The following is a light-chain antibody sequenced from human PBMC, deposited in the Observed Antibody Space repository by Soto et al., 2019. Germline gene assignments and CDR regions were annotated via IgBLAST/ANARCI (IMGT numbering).Light chain of an antibody. CDR1: SSNIGAGYD. Sequence: QSVLTQPPSVSGAPGQRVTISCTGSSSNIGAGYDVHWYQQLPGTAPKLLIYGNSNRPSGVPDRFSGSKSGTSASLAITGLRAVDEAADYCQSHDSSLSGSYVFGTGTKVTVL. V-gene: IGLV1-40*01. CDR2: GNS. CDR3: QSHDSSLSGSYV. J-gene: IGLJ1*01.